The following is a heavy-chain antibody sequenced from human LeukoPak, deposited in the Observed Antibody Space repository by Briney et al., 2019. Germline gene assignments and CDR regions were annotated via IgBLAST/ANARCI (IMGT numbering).Heavy chain of an antibody. D-gene: IGHD3-22*01. Sequence: KPGGALRLSCAASGFTFSDYYMSWSRQAPGKGLEWVSYISSSGSTIYDADCVRGRVTISRGNAKNSLDVEMESLRAEDTPVYYCAREEYDSSGYYSLLYWGQGTLVTVSS. J-gene: IGHJ4*02. V-gene: IGHV3-11*04. CDR1: GFTFSDYY. CDR2: ISSSGSTI. CDR3: AREEYDSSGYYSLLY.